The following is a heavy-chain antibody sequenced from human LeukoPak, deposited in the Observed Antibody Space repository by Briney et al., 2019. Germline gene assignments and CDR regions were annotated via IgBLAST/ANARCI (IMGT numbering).Heavy chain of an antibody. D-gene: IGHD4-23*01. Sequence: ASVKVSCKASGGTFSSYTISWVRQAPGQGLEWMGRIIPILGIANYAQKFQGRVTITADKSTSTAYMGLSSLRSEDTAVYYCAREDYGGSYFDYWGQGTLVTVSS. J-gene: IGHJ4*02. CDR2: IIPILGIA. CDR1: GGTFSSYT. V-gene: IGHV1-69*04. CDR3: AREDYGGSYFDY.